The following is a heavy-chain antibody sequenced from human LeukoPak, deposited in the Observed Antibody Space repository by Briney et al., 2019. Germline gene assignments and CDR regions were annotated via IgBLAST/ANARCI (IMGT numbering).Heavy chain of an antibody. J-gene: IGHJ4*02. V-gene: IGHV3-15*01. Sequence: GGSLRLSCAASGFTFSNAWMSWVRLAPGKGLESVGRIKTTSDGGTADYAAPVKGRFTISRDDSTNTLYLQMNSLNTEDTAVYYCTSGGGTMDYWGQGILVTVSS. CDR3: TSGGGTMDY. CDR1: GFTFSNAW. CDR2: IKTTSDGGTA. D-gene: IGHD2-15*01.